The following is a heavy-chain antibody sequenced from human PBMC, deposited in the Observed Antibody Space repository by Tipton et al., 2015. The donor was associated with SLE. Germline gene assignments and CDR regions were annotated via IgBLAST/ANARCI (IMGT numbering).Heavy chain of an antibody. D-gene: IGHD3-10*01. Sequence: TLSLTCTVSGGSFSSSRYFWGWIRQSPGKRLEWMGSMFSSGNTYYNPSLKSRVTTSVDTSKNQFSLKLSSVTAADTAVYYCARGLAMVRGDSMDYWGQGTLVTVSS. J-gene: IGHJ4*02. CDR1: GGSFSSSRYF. V-gene: IGHV4-39*01. CDR3: ARGLAMVRGDSMDY. CDR2: MFSSGNT.